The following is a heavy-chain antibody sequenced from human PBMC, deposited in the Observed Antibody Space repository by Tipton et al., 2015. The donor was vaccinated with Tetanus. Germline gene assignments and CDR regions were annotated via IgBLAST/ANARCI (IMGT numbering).Heavy chain of an antibody. CDR1: GGSMSTYY. CDR3: ARGWGSSWYYFDC. J-gene: IGHJ4*02. CDR2: IYTSGST. D-gene: IGHD6-13*01. Sequence: TLSLTCTVSGGSMSTYYWSWIRQPAGKGLEWIGRIYTSGSTNYNPSLKSRVTMSVDTSKRQSSLKLNSVTAADTAVYYCARGWGSSWYYFDCWGQGILVTVSS. V-gene: IGHV4-4*07.